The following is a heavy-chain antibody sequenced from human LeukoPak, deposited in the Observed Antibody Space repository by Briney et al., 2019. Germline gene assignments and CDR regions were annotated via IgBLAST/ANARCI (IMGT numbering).Heavy chain of an antibody. D-gene: IGHD6-6*01. CDR2: IYPGDPDT. J-gene: IGHJ6*02. Sequence: GESLKISCKGSGYSFTSYWIGWVRQMPGKGLEWMGIIYPGDPDTRYSPSFQGQVTISADKSISTAYLQWSSLKASDTAMYYCARHTGGYSSSSRGDYYYGMDVWGQGTTVTVSS. CDR1: GYSFTSYW. CDR3: ARHTGGYSSSSRGDYYYGMDV. V-gene: IGHV5-51*01.